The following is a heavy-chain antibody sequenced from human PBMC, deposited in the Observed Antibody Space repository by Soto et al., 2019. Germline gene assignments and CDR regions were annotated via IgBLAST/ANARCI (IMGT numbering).Heavy chain of an antibody. J-gene: IGHJ6*02. Sequence: GGSLRLSCAASKFTFSSYAMSWVRQAPGKGLEWVADISGSGGTTNYADSVKGRFTISRDNFKNTVYLEMNSLRDDDTAVYYCARDSERLGLYYCYGMDVWGQGTMVTVSS. CDR1: KFTFSSYA. V-gene: IGHV3-23*01. D-gene: IGHD6-25*01. CDR2: ISGSGGTT. CDR3: ARDSERLGLYYCYGMDV.